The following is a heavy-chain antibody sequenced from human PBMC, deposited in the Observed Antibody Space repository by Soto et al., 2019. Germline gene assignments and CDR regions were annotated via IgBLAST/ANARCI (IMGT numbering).Heavy chain of an antibody. V-gene: IGHV4-30-4*01. CDR2: IYDSGST. D-gene: IGHD3-10*01. CDR3: AREKYYGSGTDY. Sequence: PSESLSLTCTVSGGSISSGDYYWSWIRQPPGKGLEWIWYIYDSGSTYYNXSLKGPVXXXLXAAXXQFFLKLSSVTAADTAVYYCAREKYYGSGTDYWGQGTLVTVSS. CDR1: GGSISSGDYY. J-gene: IGHJ4*02.